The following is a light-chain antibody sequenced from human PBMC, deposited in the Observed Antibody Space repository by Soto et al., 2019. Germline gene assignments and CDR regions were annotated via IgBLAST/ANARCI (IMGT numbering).Light chain of an antibody. Sequence: AIRMTQSPSSISASTGDRVTITCRASQGISSFLAWYQQKPGKAPKLLIYAAATLQRGAPSRFSASRSGTDFTLTISRLQSEDFATYFCQQYLSYPYTFGQGTKLEI. CDR2: AAA. J-gene: IGKJ2*01. V-gene: IGKV1-8*01. CDR1: QGISSF. CDR3: QQYLSYPYT.